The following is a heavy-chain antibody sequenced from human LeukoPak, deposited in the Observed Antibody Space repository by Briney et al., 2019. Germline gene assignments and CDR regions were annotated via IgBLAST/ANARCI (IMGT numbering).Heavy chain of an antibody. Sequence: SETLSLTCTVSGGSISSYYWSWIRQPAGKGLEWIGRIYTSGSTNYNPSLKSRVTMSVDTSKNQFSLKLSSVTAADTAVYYCARQIAVAGVTVDFDYWGQGTLVTVSS. CDR1: GGSISSYY. CDR2: IYTSGST. CDR3: ARQIAVAGVTVDFDY. J-gene: IGHJ4*02. D-gene: IGHD6-19*01. V-gene: IGHV4-4*07.